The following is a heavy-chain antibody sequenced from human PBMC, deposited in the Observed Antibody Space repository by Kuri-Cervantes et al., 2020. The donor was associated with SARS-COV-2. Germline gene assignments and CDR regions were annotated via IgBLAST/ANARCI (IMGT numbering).Heavy chain of an antibody. D-gene: IGHD2-2*01. CDR1: GFTFSSYN. CDR3: ARSAYCSSTSCYPYYYYYYGMDV. Sequence: GGSLRLSCAASGFTFSSYNMIWVRQPPGKGLEWVSSISSSSSYIYYADSVKGRFTISRDNAKNSLFLQMNSLRAEDTAVYYCARSAYCSSTSCYPYYYYYYGMDVWGQGTTVTVSS. CDR2: ISSSSSYI. J-gene: IGHJ6*02. V-gene: IGHV3-21*01.